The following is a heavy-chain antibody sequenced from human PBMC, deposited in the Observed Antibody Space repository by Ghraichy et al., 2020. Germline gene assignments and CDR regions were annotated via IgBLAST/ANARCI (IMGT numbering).Heavy chain of an antibody. J-gene: IGHJ6*01. CDR3: ARALSDYGGNPDSLGSYYYYAMDV. Sequence: SVKVSCTACRGNLSSSAINWERQAPGQGVKRKGGIIPIFEASNYAQTFQGRLTFTADKSTSTAYMELSGLTSEDTAVYYCARALSDYGGNPDSLGSYYYYAMDVWGPGTTVTVSS. D-gene: IGHD4-23*01. V-gene: IGHV1-69*06. CDR2: IIPIFEAS. CDR1: RGNLSSSA.